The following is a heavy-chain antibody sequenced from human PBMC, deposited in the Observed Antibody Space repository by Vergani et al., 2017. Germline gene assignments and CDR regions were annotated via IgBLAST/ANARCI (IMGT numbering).Heavy chain of an antibody. CDR2: INHSGST. J-gene: IGHJ6*03. V-gene: IGHV4-34*01. Sequence: QVQLQQWGAGLLKPSETLSLTCAVYGGSFSGYYWSWIRQPPGKGLEWIGEINHSGSTNYNPSLRSRVTISVYTSKNQFSLKLSSVTAADTAVYYCARGSRNGHLSPIWDNYMYGWGK. CDR1: GGSFSGYY. D-gene: IGHD2-8*01. CDR3: ARGSRNGHLSPIWDNYMYG.